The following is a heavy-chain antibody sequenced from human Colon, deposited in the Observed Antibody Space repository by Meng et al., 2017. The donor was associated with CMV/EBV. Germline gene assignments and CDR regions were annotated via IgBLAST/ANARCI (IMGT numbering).Heavy chain of an antibody. Sequence: CKGSGYTFTNYAINWVRQAPGQGLEWMGYINTQTGNPTYSQGFTGRSVFSLDTSVSTAYLQISSLKAEDTAVYYCTRDQGSWLRIDFWGQGTLVTVSS. CDR3: TRDQGSWLRIDF. D-gene: IGHD3-10*01. J-gene: IGHJ4*02. CDR2: INTQTGNP. V-gene: IGHV7-4-1*02. CDR1: GYTFTNYA.